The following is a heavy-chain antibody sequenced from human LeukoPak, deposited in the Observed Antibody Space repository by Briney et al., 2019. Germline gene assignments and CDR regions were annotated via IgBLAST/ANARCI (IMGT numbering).Heavy chain of an antibody. V-gene: IGHV3-30*04. CDR3: ASTCGGDCSFFDY. J-gene: IGHJ4*02. CDR1: GFTFSSYA. Sequence: PGRSLRLSCAASGFTFSSYAMHWARQAPGKGLEWVAVISYDGSNKYYADSVKGRSTISRDNYKNTLYLQMNSLRAEDTAVYYSASTCGGDCSFFDYWGQGTLVTVSS. CDR2: ISYDGSNK. D-gene: IGHD2-21*02.